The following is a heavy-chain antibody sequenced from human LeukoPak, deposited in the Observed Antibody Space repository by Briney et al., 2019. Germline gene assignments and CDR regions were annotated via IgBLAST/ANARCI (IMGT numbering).Heavy chain of an antibody. CDR2: MNPNSGNT. Sequence: ASVKVSCKASGYTFTSYDINWVRQATGQGLEWMGWMNPNSGNTGYAQKFQGRVTITRNTSISTAYMELSSLRSEDTAVYYCARVARHWLPYFDYWGQGTLVTVSS. CDR1: GYTFTSYD. D-gene: IGHD5-12*01. V-gene: IGHV1-8*03. J-gene: IGHJ4*02. CDR3: ARVARHWLPYFDY.